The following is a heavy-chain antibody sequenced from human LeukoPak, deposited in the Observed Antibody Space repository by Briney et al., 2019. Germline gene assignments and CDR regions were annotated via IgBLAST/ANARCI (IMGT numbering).Heavy chain of an antibody. J-gene: IGHJ3*02. CDR3: ARVRGRGQQQLVQIGAFDI. D-gene: IGHD6-13*01. Sequence: GGSQRLSCAASGFTFSTYWMHWVRQAPGKGLGWVSRINSDGSSSTYADSVKGRSTIYRENAKNTMYLQMNSLTAEDTAGYYCARVRGRGQQQLVQIGAFDIWGQGTMVTVAS. CDR1: GFTFSTYW. CDR2: INSDGSSS. V-gene: IGHV3-74*01.